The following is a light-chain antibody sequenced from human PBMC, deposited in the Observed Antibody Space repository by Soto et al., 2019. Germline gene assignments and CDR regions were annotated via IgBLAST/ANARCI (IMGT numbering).Light chain of an antibody. J-gene: IGKJ1*01. Sequence: DIQITQSPSTLSSSLGDRVTLTFRASQSISRWLAWYQQKPGKAPKLLIYDASSLESGVTSRFSGSGSGTEFTLTISSLQPDDFAVYYCQQYNSYWTFGQGTKVDIK. CDR2: DAS. CDR1: QSISRW. CDR3: QQYNSYWT. V-gene: IGKV1-5*01.